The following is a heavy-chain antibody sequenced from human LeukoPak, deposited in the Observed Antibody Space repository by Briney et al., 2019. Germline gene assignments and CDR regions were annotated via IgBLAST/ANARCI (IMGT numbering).Heavy chain of an antibody. V-gene: IGHV3-49*03. CDR2: IRSKHYGGAI. D-gene: IGHD4-17*01. Sequence: PGGSLRLSCTASGFTFGDYAMSWFRQAPGKGLEWVGFIRSKHYGGAIEYAASVRGRFTISRDDSKSIAYLQMNSLKTEDTAVYYCARDQLGGDHHGYYYYYMDVRGKGTTVTVSS. CDR1: GFTFGDYA. J-gene: IGHJ6*03. CDR3: ARDQLGGDHHGYYYYYMDV.